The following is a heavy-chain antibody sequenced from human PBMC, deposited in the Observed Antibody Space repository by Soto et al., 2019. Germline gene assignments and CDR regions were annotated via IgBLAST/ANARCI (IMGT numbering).Heavy chain of an antibody. J-gene: IGHJ6*02. CDR2: ISYDGSNK. CDR1: GFTFSSYG. D-gene: IGHD3-10*01. Sequence: GGSLRLSCAASGFTFSSYGMHWVRQAPGKGLEWVAVISYDGSNKYYADSVKGRFTISRDNSKNTLYLQMNSLRAEDTAVYYCAKDLYHPDYYGSTMDVWGQGTTVTVSS. V-gene: IGHV3-30*18. CDR3: AKDLYHPDYYGSTMDV.